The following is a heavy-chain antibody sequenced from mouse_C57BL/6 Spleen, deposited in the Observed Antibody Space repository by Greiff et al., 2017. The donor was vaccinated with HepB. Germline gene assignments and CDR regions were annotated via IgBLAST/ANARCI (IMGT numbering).Heavy chain of an antibody. CDR3: ARKIETGTGSYFDY. J-gene: IGHJ2*01. V-gene: IGHV1-64*01. Sequence: VKLQQPGAELVKPGASVKLSCKASGYTFTSYWMHWVKQRPGQGLEWIGMIHPNSGSTNYNEKFKSKATLTVDKSSSTAYMQLSSLTSEDSAVYYCARKIETGTGSYFDYWGQGTTLTVSS. CDR1: GYTFTSYW. CDR2: IHPNSGST. D-gene: IGHD4-1*01.